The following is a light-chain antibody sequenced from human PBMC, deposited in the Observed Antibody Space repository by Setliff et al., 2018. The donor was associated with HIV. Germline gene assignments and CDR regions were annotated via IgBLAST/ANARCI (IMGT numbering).Light chain of an antibody. Sequence: QSALTQPASVSGSPGQSITISCTGTSSDVGNYNLVSWYQQHPGKAPKIMIYEVTKRPSGVSDRFSGSKSGNTASLTISGLQAEDEADYYCSSYTSRNTLVFGTGTKVTVL. CDR2: EVT. CDR3: SSYTSRNTLV. V-gene: IGLV2-14*02. CDR1: SSDVGNYNL. J-gene: IGLJ1*01.